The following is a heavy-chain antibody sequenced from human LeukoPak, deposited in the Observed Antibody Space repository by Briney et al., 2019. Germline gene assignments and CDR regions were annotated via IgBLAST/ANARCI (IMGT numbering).Heavy chain of an antibody. J-gene: IGHJ6*03. Sequence: PSQTLSLTCTVSGGSISSGGYYWSWIRQPPGKGLEWIGYIYHSGSTYYNPSLKSRVTISVDRSKNQFSLKLSSVTAVDTAVYYCARGDNYNPTYYYYYYMDVWGKGTTVTVSS. D-gene: IGHD1-14*01. CDR1: GGSISSGGYY. CDR3: ARGDNYNPTYYYYYYMDV. CDR2: IYHSGST. V-gene: IGHV4-30-2*01.